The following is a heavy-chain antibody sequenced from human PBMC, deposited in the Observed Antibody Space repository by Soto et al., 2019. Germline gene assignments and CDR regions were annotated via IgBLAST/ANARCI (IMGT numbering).Heavy chain of an antibody. V-gene: IGHV1-18*04. J-gene: IGHJ4*02. CDR3: GRESAGASRPFDH. CDR1: GYTFASYG. Sequence: QVQLVQSEAEVKKPGASVKVSCKASGYTFASYGISWVRQAPGQGLEWMGWISTYNGNTNYAQKLQGRVTMTRDTSTSTVYMELRSLRSDDTAVYYWGRESAGASRPFDHWGQGTLVTVSS. D-gene: IGHD1-26*01. CDR2: ISTYNGNT.